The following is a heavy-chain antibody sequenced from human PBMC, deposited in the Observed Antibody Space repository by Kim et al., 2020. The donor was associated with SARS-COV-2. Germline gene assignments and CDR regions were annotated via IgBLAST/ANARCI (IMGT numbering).Heavy chain of an antibody. V-gene: IGHV5-51*01. Sequence: GESLKISCKGSGYSFTSYWIGWVRQMPGKGLEWMGIIYPGDSDTRYSPSFQGQVTISADKSISTAYLQWSSLKASDTAMYYCAVLRATDCSSTSCYSLGYFDYWGQGTLVTVSS. J-gene: IGHJ4*02. D-gene: IGHD2-2*01. CDR1: GYSFTSYW. CDR2: IYPGDSDT. CDR3: AVLRATDCSSTSCYSLGYFDY.